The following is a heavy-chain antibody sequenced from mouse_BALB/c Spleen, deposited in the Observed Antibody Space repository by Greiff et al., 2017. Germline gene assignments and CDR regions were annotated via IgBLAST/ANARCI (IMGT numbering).Heavy chain of an antibody. J-gene: IGHJ1*01. CDR1: GYSITSGYY. V-gene: IGHV3-6*02. CDR3: ARATQGWYFDV. Sequence: EVQLVESGPGLVKPSQSLSLTCSVTGYSITSGYYWNWIRQFPGNKLEWMGYISYDGSNNYNPSLKNRISITRDTSKNQFFLKLNSVTTEDTATYYCARATQGWYFDVWGAGTTVTVSS. CDR2: ISYDGSN.